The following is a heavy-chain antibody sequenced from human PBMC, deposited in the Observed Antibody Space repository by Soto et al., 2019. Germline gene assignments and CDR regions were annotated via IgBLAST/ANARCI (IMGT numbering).Heavy chain of an antibody. CDR2: LSASGRT. Sequence: QVHLQESGPGLVKPSETLSLTCAISGDSIGNFYWSWIRQPAGKGLESLGRLSASGRTNYSPSLQSRVTMSLDRSKNRFSLRLTSVSAADTAVYFCARRMGRYFDIWGRGTLVTVSS. V-gene: IGHV4-4*07. J-gene: IGHJ2*01. D-gene: IGHD2-8*01. CDR1: GDSIGNFY. CDR3: ARRMGRYFDI.